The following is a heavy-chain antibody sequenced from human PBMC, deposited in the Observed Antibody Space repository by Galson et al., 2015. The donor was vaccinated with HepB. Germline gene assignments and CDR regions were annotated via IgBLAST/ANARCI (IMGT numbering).Heavy chain of an antibody. CDR2: ISYDGSNK. CDR1: GFTFSSYG. D-gene: IGHD2-2*02. Sequence: SLRLSCAASGFTFSSYGMHRVRQAPGKGLERVAVISYDGSNKYYADSVKGRFTISRDNSKNTLYLQMNSLRAEDTAVYYCAKDGGYCSSTSCYTGNWFDPWGQGTLVTVSS. J-gene: IGHJ5*02. V-gene: IGHV3-30*18. CDR3: AKDGGYCSSTSCYTGNWFDP.